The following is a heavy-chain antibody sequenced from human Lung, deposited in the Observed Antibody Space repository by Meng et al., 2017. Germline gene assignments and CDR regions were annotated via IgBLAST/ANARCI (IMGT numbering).Heavy chain of an antibody. Sequence: QVHPVQSGAAVKKPGASVKVSCKSSDYTFTGYGVSWVRQAPGQGLEWMAWLGAHNGDRSHAPRFQGRVTVTADRLTATSFMELRNLRYDDTAVYYCARGTPGRSYSDFWGQGTLVTVSS. D-gene: IGHD3-10*01. CDR1: DYTFTGYG. V-gene: IGHV1-18*04. CDR2: LGAHNGDR. CDR3: ARGTPGRSYSDF. J-gene: IGHJ4*02.